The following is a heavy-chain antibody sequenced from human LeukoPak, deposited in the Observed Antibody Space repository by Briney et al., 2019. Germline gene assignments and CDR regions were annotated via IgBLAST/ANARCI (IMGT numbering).Heavy chain of an antibody. CDR2: IYTSGST. Sequence: SSQTLSLTCTVSGGSISSGSYYWSWIRQPAGRGLEWIGRIYTSGSTNYNPSLKSRVTISVDTSKNQFSLKLSSMTAADTAVYYCARRVRGTFDIWGQGTMVTVSS. D-gene: IGHD3-10*01. J-gene: IGHJ3*02. CDR1: GGSISSGSYY. CDR3: ARRVRGTFDI. V-gene: IGHV4-61*02.